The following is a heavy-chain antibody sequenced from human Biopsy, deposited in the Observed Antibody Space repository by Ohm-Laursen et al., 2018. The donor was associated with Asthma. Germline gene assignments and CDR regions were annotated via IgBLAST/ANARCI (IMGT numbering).Heavy chain of an antibody. D-gene: IGHD4-17*01. V-gene: IGHV3-23*01. CDR1: GFTFSSYA. CDR3: ATFPYGDYLPLDY. CDR2: ISGSGGST. J-gene: IGHJ4*02. Sequence: SLRLSCAASGFTFSSYAMSWVRQPPGKGLEWVSAISGSGGSTYYADSVKGRFTISRDNSKNTLYLQMNSLGAEDTAVYYCATFPYGDYLPLDYWGQGTLVTVSS.